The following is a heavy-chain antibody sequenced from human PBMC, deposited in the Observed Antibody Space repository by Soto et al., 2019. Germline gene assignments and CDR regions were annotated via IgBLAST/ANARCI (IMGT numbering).Heavy chain of an antibody. CDR3: ARDGGSGSYSQDSYYYGMDV. V-gene: IGHV3-53*02. CDR1: GFTVSSTY. Sequence: EVQLVETGGGLIQPGGSLRLSCAASGFTVSSTYMTWVRQAPGKGLEWVSFIFGGDTTYYADSVKGRFTISRDNSKNTLYLQMNSLRAEETAVYFCARDGGSGSYSQDSYYYGMDVWGQGTTVTVSS. J-gene: IGHJ6*02. CDR2: IFGGDTT. D-gene: IGHD3-10*01.